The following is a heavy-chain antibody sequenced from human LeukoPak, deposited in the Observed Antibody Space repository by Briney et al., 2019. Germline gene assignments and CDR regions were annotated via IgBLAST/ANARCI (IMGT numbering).Heavy chain of an antibody. J-gene: IGHJ6*03. V-gene: IGHV4-39*07. Sequence: PSETLSLTCTVSGGSISSSSYYWGWIRQPPGKGLEWIGSIYYSGSTYYNPSLKSRVTISVDTSKNQFSLKLSSVTAADTAVHYCARRGSRFALYYADVWGKGTTVTVSS. CDR3: ARRGSRFALYYADV. CDR1: GGSISSSSYY. CDR2: IYYSGST. D-gene: IGHD3-16*01.